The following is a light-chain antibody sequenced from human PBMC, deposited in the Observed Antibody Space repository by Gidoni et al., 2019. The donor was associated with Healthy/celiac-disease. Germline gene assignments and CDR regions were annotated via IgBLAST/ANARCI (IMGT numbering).Light chain of an antibody. Sequence: DIVMTQSPATLSVSPGERATLSCRASQGVSSNLAWYQQKPGQAPRLLIYGASTRASGIPARFSGSGSGTDFTLTISSLQSEDFAVYYCQQYNNLPYTFGQGTRLEIK. J-gene: IGKJ2*01. CDR1: QGVSSN. CDR3: QQYNNLPYT. V-gene: IGKV3-15*01. CDR2: GAS.